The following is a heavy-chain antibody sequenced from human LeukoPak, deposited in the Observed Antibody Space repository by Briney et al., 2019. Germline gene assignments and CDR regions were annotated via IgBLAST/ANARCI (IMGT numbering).Heavy chain of an antibody. CDR1: GFTFSSYA. Sequence: GGSLRLFCAASGFTFSSYAMSWVRQAPGKGLEWVSAISGSSGSTYYADSVKGRFTICRDNSKNTLYLQMNSLRAEDTAVYYCAKDRMAAAGMGFDYWGQGTLVTVSS. CDR2: ISGSSGST. D-gene: IGHD6-13*01. J-gene: IGHJ4*02. CDR3: AKDRMAAAGMGFDY. V-gene: IGHV3-23*01.